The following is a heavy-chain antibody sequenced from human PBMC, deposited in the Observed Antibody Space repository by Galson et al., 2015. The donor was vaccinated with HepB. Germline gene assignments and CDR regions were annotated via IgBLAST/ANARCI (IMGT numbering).Heavy chain of an antibody. V-gene: IGHV3-30*04. Sequence: SLRLSCAASFTFSGHAMHWVRQAPGKGLEWVALISYDGTFKNYGDSVKGRFTVSRDNFKNTLYLQMNSLRPEDTAVYYCAREGSPQTSSWYAFEVWGQGTMVTVSP. J-gene: IGHJ3*01. CDR3: AREGSPQTSSWYAFEV. CDR1: FTFSGHA. CDR2: ISYDGTFK. D-gene: IGHD6-13*01.